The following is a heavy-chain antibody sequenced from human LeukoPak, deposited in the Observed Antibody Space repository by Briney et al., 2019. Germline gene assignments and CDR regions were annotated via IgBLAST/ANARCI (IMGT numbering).Heavy chain of an antibody. Sequence: SETLSLTCTVSGGSISSHYWSWIRQPPGKGLEWIGYIYYSGSTNYNPSLKSRVTISVDTSKNQFSLKLSSVTAADTAVYYCASLLYSNYALAYWGQGILVTVSS. CDR1: GGSISSHY. CDR2: IYYSGST. V-gene: IGHV4-59*11. CDR3: ASLLYSNYALAY. D-gene: IGHD4-11*01. J-gene: IGHJ4*02.